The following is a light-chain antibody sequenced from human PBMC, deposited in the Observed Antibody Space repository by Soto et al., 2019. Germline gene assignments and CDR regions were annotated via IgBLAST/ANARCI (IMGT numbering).Light chain of an antibody. Sequence: AIQXTQSPSSLSAXVGDRVTISCRASXGXXXXXGWYQQKPGKPPKVLIYGASNLQSGVPPRFSGSGSGTDFTLAISSLQPEDSATYYCLQDINYPWTFGQGTKVEIK. V-gene: IGKV1-6*01. J-gene: IGKJ1*01. CDR2: GAS. CDR1: XGXXXX. CDR3: LQDINYPWT.